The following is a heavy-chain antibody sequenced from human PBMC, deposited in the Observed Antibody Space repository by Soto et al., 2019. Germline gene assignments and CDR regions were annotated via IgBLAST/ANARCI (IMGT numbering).Heavy chain of an antibody. CDR1: GFSLSTSGVG. CDR3: SHIRCSGLFGMDV. Sequence: QITLKASGPTLMKPTQTLTLTCAFPGFSLSTSGVGVAWIRHPPGKALEWLPLIFSNDDKRYIPSLMSRLTITKDPAKNQVVLTMTNIDPADTATYYCSHIRCSGLFGMDVWGQGTTVTVSS. D-gene: IGHD3-10*02. J-gene: IGHJ6*02. V-gene: IGHV2-5*01. CDR2: IFSNDDK.